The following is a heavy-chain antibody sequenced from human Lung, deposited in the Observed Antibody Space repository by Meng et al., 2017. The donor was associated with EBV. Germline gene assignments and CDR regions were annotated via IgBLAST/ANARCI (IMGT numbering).Heavy chain of an antibody. V-gene: IGHV4-30-2*01. D-gene: IGHD5-18*01. CDR2: VYRSGST. CDR1: SGSLSSDTSS. CDR3: ARAKWGHSYGSEALYFDH. J-gene: IGHJ4*02. Sequence: QLRLQESGSELVQPSQTLSLTCPVSSGSLSSDTSSWNWIRQRPGKGLEWIGFVYRSGSTYYNPSLKSRVIISVDRSNNQFSLELNSVSAADTAVYYCARAKWGHSYGSEALYFDHWGPGTLVTVSS.